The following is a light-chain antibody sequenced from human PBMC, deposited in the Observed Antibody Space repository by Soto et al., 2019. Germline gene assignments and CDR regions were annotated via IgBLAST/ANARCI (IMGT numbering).Light chain of an antibody. CDR2: QDS. CDR3: QAWDSSTEG. Sequence: SYVLTQPPSVSVSPGQTASITCSGDKLGDKYACWYQQKPGQSPVLVIYQDSKRPSGIPERFSGSNSGNTATLTISGTQAMDEADYYCQAWDSSTEGFGGGTKLTVL. J-gene: IGLJ2*01. CDR1: KLGDKY. V-gene: IGLV3-1*01.